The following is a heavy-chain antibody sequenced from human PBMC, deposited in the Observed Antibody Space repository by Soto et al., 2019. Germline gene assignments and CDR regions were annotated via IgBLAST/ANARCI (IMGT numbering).Heavy chain of an antibody. CDR2: IYHSGTT. CDR3: ARLKTYDILTAYAKSDY. Sequence: SETLSLTCVVSGGSISSSNWWSWVRQPPGKGLEWIGEIYHSGTTNYNPSLKSRVTISLDKSKNQFSLKLTSVTAADTALYFCARLKTYDILTAYAKSDYWGQGTLVPVSS. J-gene: IGHJ4*02. V-gene: IGHV4-4*02. D-gene: IGHD3-9*01. CDR1: GGSISSSNW.